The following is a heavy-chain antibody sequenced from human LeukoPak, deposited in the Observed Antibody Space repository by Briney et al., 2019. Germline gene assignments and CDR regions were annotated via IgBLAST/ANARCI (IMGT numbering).Heavy chain of an antibody. CDR3: ARVLGQQLLNDN. CDR2: ISSSSSYT. V-gene: IGHV3-11*06. D-gene: IGHD6-13*01. CDR1: GFTFSDYY. Sequence: GGSLRLSCAASGFTFSDYYMSWLRQAPGKGLEWVSYISSSSSYTNYAGSVKGRFTNSRNNAKNSLYLQMNSLRAEDTAVYYCARVLGQQLLNDNWGQGTLVTVSS. J-gene: IGHJ4*02.